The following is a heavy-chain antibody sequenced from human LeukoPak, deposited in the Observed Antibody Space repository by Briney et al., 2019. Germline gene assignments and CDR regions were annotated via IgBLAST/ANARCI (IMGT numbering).Heavy chain of an antibody. Sequence: GGSLTLSCAASGFLVSSNYMSWVRQAPGKGLEWVSVIYSGGNTYYADSVKGRFTISRDNSKNTLYHLMNSLRAEDTAVYYCAREVQDDSRYYYMDVWGKGTTVIVSS. CDR3: AREVQDDSRYYYMDV. J-gene: IGHJ6*03. D-gene: IGHD3-22*01. V-gene: IGHV3-53*01. CDR2: IYSGGNT. CDR1: GFLVSSNY.